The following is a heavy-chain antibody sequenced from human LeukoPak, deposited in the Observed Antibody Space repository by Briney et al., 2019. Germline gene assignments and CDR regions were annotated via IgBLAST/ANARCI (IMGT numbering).Heavy chain of an antibody. CDR1: GFTFSSYA. J-gene: IGHJ5*02. Sequence: PGGSLRLPCAASGFTFSSYAMSWVRQAPGKGLEWVSAISGSGGSTYYADSVKGRFTISRDNSKNTLYLQMNSLRAEDTAVYYCAKPRVAVAGRGWFDPWGQGTLVTVSS. D-gene: IGHD6-19*01. CDR3: AKPRVAVAGRGWFDP. CDR2: ISGSGGST. V-gene: IGHV3-23*01.